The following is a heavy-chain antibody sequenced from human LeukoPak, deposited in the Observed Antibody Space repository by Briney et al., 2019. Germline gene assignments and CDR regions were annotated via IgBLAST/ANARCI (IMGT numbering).Heavy chain of an antibody. CDR2: IYPGDSGT. V-gene: IGHV5-51*01. D-gene: IGHD6-13*01. J-gene: IGHJ5*02. Sequence: PGESLKISCKGSGYSFTSYWIGWVRQMPGKGLEWMGIIYPGDSGTRYSPSFQGQVTISADKSISTAYLQWSSLKASDTAMYYCARRRAASVISSDSYNWFDPWGQGTLVTVSS. CDR3: ARRRAASVISSDSYNWFDP. CDR1: GYSFTSYW.